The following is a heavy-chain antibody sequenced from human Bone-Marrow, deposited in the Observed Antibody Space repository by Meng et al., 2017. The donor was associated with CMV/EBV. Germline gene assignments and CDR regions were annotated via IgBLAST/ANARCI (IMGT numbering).Heavy chain of an antibody. V-gene: IGHV3-30*02. CDR2: IWYDGSNK. CDR1: GFTFSSYG. D-gene: IGHD3-22*01. J-gene: IGHJ4*02. Sequence: GESLKISCAASGFTFSSYGMHWVRQAPGKGLEWVAFIWYDGSNKYYADSVKGRFTISRDNSKNTLYLQMNSLRAEDTAVYYCARGLGVRSSGYYYVDNWGQGTLVTVSS. CDR3: ARGLGVRSSGYYYVDN.